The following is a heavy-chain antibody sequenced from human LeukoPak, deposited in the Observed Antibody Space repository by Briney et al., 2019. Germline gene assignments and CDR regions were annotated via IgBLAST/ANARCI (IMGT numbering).Heavy chain of an antibody. CDR3: AKDLSGYDLQAFDI. J-gene: IGHJ3*02. CDR1: GFTFSSYE. D-gene: IGHD5-12*01. Sequence: GGSLRLSCAASGFTFSSYEMNWVRQAPGKGLEWVSYISSSGSTIYYADSVKGRFTISRDNAKNSLYLQMNSLRAEDTAVYYCAKDLSGYDLQAFDIWGQGTMVTVSS. V-gene: IGHV3-48*03. CDR2: ISSSGSTI.